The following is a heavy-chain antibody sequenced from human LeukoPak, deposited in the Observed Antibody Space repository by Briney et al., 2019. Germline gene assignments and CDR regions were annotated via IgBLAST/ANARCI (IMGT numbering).Heavy chain of an antibody. V-gene: IGHV3-74*01. CDR1: GFTFSSYW. J-gene: IGHJ1*01. CDR2: INGNGSTT. CDR3: ARGSYSSSWYGSEYFQH. Sequence: GSLRLSCAASGFTFSSYWIHWVRQAPGKGLVWVSRINGNGSTTTCADSVKGRFTISRDNAKNTLYLQMSSLRAEDTAVYYCARGSYSSSWYGSEYFQHWGQGTLVTVSS. D-gene: IGHD6-13*01.